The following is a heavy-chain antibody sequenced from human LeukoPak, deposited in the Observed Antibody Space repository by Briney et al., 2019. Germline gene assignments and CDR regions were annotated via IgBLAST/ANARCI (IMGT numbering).Heavy chain of an antibody. V-gene: IGHV4-34*01. Sequence: SETLSLTCAVYGGSFSGYYWSWIRQPPGKGLEWIGEINHSGSTNYNPSLKSRVTISVDTSKNQFSLKLSSVTAADTAVYYCARVRYSSSWYSYWGQEPWSPSPQ. J-gene: IGHJ4*01. CDR2: INHSGST. D-gene: IGHD6-13*01. CDR1: GGSFSGYY. CDR3: ARVRYSSSWYSY.